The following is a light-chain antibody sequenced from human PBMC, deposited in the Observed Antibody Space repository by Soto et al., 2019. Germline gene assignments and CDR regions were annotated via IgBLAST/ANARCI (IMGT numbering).Light chain of an antibody. CDR3: MQVVHPPWT. CDR1: QSLLHRNGXXY. V-gene: IGKV2-28*01. Sequence: IMMPQSRLSLPVIDXEPASISFNSSQSLLHRNGXXYLXWXLKXXRXTPPXXXYVXSTRASGVPDRLSGSGSGTAFTRNVSRVEAADGGVYYCMQVVHPPWTSGQGTKVDIK. CDR2: VXS. J-gene: IGKJ1*01.